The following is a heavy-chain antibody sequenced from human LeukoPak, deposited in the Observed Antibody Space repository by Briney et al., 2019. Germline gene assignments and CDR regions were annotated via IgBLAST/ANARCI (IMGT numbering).Heavy chain of an antibody. Sequence: SETLSLTCTVSGYSISSGYYWGWIRQPPGKGLEWIGSIYHSGSTYYKPSLKSRVTISVDTSKNQFSLKLSSVTAADTAVYYCARDHPRRYLNHGGSFQHWGQGTLVTVSS. D-gene: IGHD1-14*01. J-gene: IGHJ1*01. CDR3: ARDHPRRYLNHGGSFQH. V-gene: IGHV4-38-2*02. CDR1: GYSISSGYY. CDR2: IYHSGST.